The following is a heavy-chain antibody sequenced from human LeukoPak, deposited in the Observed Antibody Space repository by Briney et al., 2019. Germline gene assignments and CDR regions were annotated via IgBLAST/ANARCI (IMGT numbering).Heavy chain of an antibody. V-gene: IGHV4-59*01. J-gene: IGHJ4*02. CDR2: IYYSGST. Sequence: PSETLSLTCTVSGGSISSYYWSWIRQPPGKGLEWIGYIYYSGSTNYNPSLRSRVTISVDTSKNQFSLKLSSVTAADTAVYYCARDVGAARSLGYFDYWGQGTLVTVSS. CDR3: ARDVGAARSLGYFDY. D-gene: IGHD6-6*01. CDR1: GGSISSYY.